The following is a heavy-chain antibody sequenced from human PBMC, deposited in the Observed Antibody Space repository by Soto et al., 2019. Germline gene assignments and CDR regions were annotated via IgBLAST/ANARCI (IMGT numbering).Heavy chain of an antibody. CDR2: ISYDGSNK. Sequence: QVQLVESGGGVVQPGRSLRLSCAASGFTFSSYAMHWVRQAPGKGLEWVAVISYDGSNKYYADSVKGRFTISRDNSKNTLYLQMNSLRAEDMAVYYCARGKLRLGELSLYGPLLDYWGQGTLVTVSS. CDR3: ARGKLRLGELSLYGPLLDY. CDR1: GFTFSSYA. D-gene: IGHD3-16*02. J-gene: IGHJ4*02. V-gene: IGHV3-30-3*01.